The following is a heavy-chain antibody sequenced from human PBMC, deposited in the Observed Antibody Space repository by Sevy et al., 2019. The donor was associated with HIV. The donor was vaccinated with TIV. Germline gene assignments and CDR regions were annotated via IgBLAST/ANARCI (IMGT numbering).Heavy chain of an antibody. CDR2: INESGIT. V-gene: IGHV4-34*01. CDR1: DGSFSGYY. CDR3: ARSPPVVVVPGAPSWFDP. Sequence: SETLSLTCAVHDGSFSGYYWNWIRQLPGKGLEWIGEINESGITNYNPSLKSRVTISVDTSKKEFSLKLSSVPAADTAVYFCARSPPVVVVPGAPSWFDPWGQGTLVTVSS. D-gene: IGHD2-2*01. J-gene: IGHJ5*02.